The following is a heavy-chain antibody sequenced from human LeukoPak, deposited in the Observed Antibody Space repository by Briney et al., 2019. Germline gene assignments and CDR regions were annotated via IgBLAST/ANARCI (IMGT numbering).Heavy chain of an antibody. CDR3: AGAMGGSSHYYYYMDV. D-gene: IGHD6-6*01. J-gene: IGHJ6*03. Sequence: KAGGSLRLSRAASGFTCSDYYMSWIRQTPGKGREWVSHIISSGKTIYYTDSVKGRFTISRDNTKNSLDLQMNDLRAEDTAVYYCAGAMGGSSHYYYYMDVWGKGTTVTVSS. CDR1: GFTCSDYY. V-gene: IGHV3-11*04. CDR2: IISSGKTI.